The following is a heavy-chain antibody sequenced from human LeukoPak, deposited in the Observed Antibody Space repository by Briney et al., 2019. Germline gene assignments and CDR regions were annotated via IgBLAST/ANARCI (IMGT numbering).Heavy chain of an antibody. J-gene: IGHJ4*02. CDR1: GFIVSSNY. V-gene: IGHV3-74*01. CDR3: ARDRGSYSDY. Sequence: PGGSLRLSCAVSGFIVSSNYMTWVRQAPGKGLVWVSRVNTDGSTPTYADSVKGRFTISRDNAKNTLYLQMNSLRAEDTAVYYCARDRGSYSDYWGRGTLVSVSS. CDR2: VNTDGSTP. D-gene: IGHD3-16*01.